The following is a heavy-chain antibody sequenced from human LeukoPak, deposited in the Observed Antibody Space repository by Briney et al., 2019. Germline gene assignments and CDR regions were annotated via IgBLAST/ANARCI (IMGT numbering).Heavy chain of an antibody. Sequence: GASVKVSCKASGYTFTSYYMHWVRQAPGQGLEWMGGIIPIFGTANYAQKFQGRVTITTDESTSTVYMELSRLRSEDTALYYCASHYYYDTFTYYERAPGWGQGTLVTVSS. CDR3: ASHYYYDTFTYYERAPG. D-gene: IGHD3-22*01. CDR2: IIPIFGTA. J-gene: IGHJ4*02. CDR1: GYTFTSYY. V-gene: IGHV1-69*05.